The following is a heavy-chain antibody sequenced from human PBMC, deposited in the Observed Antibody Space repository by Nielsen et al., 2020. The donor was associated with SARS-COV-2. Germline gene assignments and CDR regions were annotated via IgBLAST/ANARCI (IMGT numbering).Heavy chain of an antibody. CDR1: GGSISSGGYS. CDR3: ASSRDGYNPLYYFDY. V-gene: IGHV4-30-2*01. J-gene: IGHJ4*02. Sequence: SETLSLTCAVSGGSISSGGYSWSWIRQPPGKGLEWIGYIYHSGSTYYNPSLKSRVTISVDRSKNQFSLKLSSVTAADTAVYYCASSRDGYNPLYYFDYWGQGTLVTVSS. D-gene: IGHD5-24*01. CDR2: IYHSGST.